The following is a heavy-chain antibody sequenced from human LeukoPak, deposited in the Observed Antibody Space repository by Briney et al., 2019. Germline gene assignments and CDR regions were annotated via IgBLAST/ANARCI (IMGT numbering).Heavy chain of an antibody. V-gene: IGHV1-8*01. CDR1: GYTFTSYD. Sequence: GASVKVSCKASGYTFTSYDINWVRQATGQGLEWMGWMNPNSGNTGYAQKFQGRVTMTRNISISTAYMELSSLRSEDTAVYYCARLRMVTNWFDPWGQGTLVTVSS. D-gene: IGHD5-18*01. J-gene: IGHJ5*02. CDR3: ARLRMVTNWFDP. CDR2: MNPNSGNT.